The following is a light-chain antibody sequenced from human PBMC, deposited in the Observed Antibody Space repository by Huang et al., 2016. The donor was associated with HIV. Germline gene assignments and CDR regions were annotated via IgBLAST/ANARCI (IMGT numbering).Light chain of an antibody. Sequence: EIVLTQSPGTLSLSPGERATLSCRASQSVSSNNLAWHQQKPGQAPRLLIYGASSRSTGIPDRLRGSGSGTVFTLTISRLEPEDLAVYYCQQYGGSPGTFGPGTKVEIK. CDR1: QSVSSNN. V-gene: IGKV3-20*01. J-gene: IGKJ1*01. CDR2: GAS. CDR3: QQYGGSPGT.